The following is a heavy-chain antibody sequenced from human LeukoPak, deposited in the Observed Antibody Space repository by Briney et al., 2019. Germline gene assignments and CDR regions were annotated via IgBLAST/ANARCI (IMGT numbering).Heavy chain of an antibody. D-gene: IGHD1-26*01. CDR2: FSGRDTGGRT. Sequence: PGGSLRLSCAASGFTFTSYAMNWVRQAPGKGLEWVSTFSGRDTGGRTYYADSVKGRFTISRDTSKNTLYLQMNSLRAEDTAVCYCAKGSATGYFDNWGQGALVTVSS. V-gene: IGHV3-23*01. CDR1: GFTFTSYA. CDR3: AKGSATGYFDN. J-gene: IGHJ4*02.